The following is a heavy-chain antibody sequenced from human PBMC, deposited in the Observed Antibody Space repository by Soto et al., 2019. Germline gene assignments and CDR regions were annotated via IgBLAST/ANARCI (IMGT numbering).Heavy chain of an antibody. Sequence: QVQLVQSGAEVKKPGASVKVSCKASGYTFTSYGISWVRQAPGQVLEWMGWISAYNGNTNYAQKLQGRVTITTDTSTSTAYMELRSLRSDDTAVYYCARDSSGGSGYSLPYFDYWGQGTLVTVSS. CDR1: GYTFTSYG. D-gene: IGHD3-22*01. CDR3: ARDSSGGSGYSLPYFDY. J-gene: IGHJ4*02. V-gene: IGHV1-18*04. CDR2: ISAYNGNT.